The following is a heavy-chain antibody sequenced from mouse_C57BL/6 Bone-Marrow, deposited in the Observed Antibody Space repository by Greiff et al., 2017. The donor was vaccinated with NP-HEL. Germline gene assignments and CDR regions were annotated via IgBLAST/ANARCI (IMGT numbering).Heavy chain of an antibody. V-gene: IGHV1-81*01. CDR2: IYPRSGNT. Sequence: VQLQQSGAELARPGASVKLSCKASGYTFTSYGISWVKQRTGQGLEWIGEIYPRSGNTYYNEKFKGKATLTADKSSSTAYMELRSLTSEDSAVYFCARRVYYDYDVEYYFDYWGQGTTRTVSS. D-gene: IGHD2-4*01. CDR3: ARRVYYDYDVEYYFDY. CDR1: GYTFTSYG. J-gene: IGHJ2*01.